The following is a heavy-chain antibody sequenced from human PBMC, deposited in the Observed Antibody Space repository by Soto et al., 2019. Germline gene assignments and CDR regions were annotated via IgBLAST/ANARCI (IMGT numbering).Heavy chain of an antibody. V-gene: IGHV4-30-4*01. Sequence: SETLSLTCTVSGGSISSGDYYWSWFRQPPGKGLEWIGYIYYTGSAYYNPSLRSRVTMSVDTSKNQFSLKLNSVTAADTAVYYCARGAYDSSGHRSDCWGQGGQVTVSS. CDR3: ARGAYDSSGHRSDC. CDR2: IYYTGSA. D-gene: IGHD3-22*01. CDR1: GGSISSGDYY. J-gene: IGHJ4*02.